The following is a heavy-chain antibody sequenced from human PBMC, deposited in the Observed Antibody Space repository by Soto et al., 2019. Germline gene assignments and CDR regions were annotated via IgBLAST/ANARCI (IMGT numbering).Heavy chain of an antibody. V-gene: IGHV3-15*01. CDR2: IKSKTDGGTT. J-gene: IGHJ6*02. D-gene: IGHD3-3*02. CDR1: GFTFSNAW. CDR3: TTDHFGSGYYSYGMDV. Sequence: GGSLRLSCAASGFTFSNAWMSWVRQAPGKGLEWVGRIKSKTDGGTTDYAAPVKGRFTISRDDSKNTLYLQMNSLKTEDTAVYYCTTDHFGSGYYSYGMDVWGQGTTGTVSS.